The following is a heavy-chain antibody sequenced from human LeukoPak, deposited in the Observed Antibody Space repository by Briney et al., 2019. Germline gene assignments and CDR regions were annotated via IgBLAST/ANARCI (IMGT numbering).Heavy chain of an antibody. D-gene: IGHD6-19*01. CDR1: GASISSDTYF. Sequence: SQTLSLTCSVSGASISSDTYFWSWIRQPAGKGLEWIGRISSTGRTDYNPSLTSRVTISIDTSKNHFSMDLNSVTAADTAVYYCAKGAGPPWFDPWGQGTLVTVSS. CDR3: AKGAGPPWFDP. J-gene: IGHJ5*02. V-gene: IGHV4-61*02. CDR2: ISSTGRT.